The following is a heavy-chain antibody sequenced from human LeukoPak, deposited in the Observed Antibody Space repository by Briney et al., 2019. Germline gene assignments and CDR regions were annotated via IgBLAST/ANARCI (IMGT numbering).Heavy chain of an antibody. J-gene: IGHJ4*02. V-gene: IGHV4-31*03. CDR2: IYYSGST. CDR3: ARALGSRGKKYFDY. D-gene: IGHD3-10*01. CDR1: GGSISSGGYY. Sequence: PSETLSLTCTVSGGSISSGGYYWSWIRQHPGKGLEWIRYIYYSGSTYYNPSLKSRVTISVDTSKNQFSLKLSSVTAADTAVYYCARALGSRGKKYFDYWGQGTLVTVSS.